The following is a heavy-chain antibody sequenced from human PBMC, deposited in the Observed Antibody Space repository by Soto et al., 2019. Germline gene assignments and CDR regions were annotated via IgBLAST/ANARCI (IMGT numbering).Heavy chain of an antibody. V-gene: IGHV3-11*05. CDR2: ISSSTSHT. D-gene: IGHD6-13*01. J-gene: IGHJ4*02. CDR1: GFTFSDYY. Sequence: QVQLVESGGGLVKPGGSLRVSCAVSGFTFSDYYMTWLRQAPGTGLEWVSYISSSTSHTNYADSVKGRFTISRVNAKNSLFLQMNSLRAEDTAVYYWARGRGAAADYFDFWGQGTLVTVSS. CDR3: ARGRGAAADYFDF.